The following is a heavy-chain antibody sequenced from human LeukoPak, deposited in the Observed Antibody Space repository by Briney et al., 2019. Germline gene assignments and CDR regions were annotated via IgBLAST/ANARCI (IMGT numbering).Heavy chain of an antibody. J-gene: IGHJ6*02. CDR2: SAYNRNT. D-gene: IGHD3-10*01. CDR3: AREASTIGLFYYGMDV. V-gene: IGHV1-18*01. Sequence: SAYNRNTNSAQNLQGRVTITTDTSTSTAYMELRSLRSDDTAVYYCAREASTIGLFYYGMDVWGQATTVTVSS.